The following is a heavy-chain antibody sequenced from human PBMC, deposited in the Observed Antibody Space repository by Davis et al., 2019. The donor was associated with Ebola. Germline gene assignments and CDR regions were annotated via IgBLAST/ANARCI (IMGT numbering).Heavy chain of an antibody. V-gene: IGHV4-59*01. Sequence: PSETLSLTCTVSGVSISSYYWSWIRQPPGKGLEWIGYIYYSGSTNYNPSLKSRVTISVDTSKNQFSLKLSSVTAADTAVYYCARGQGGGYYDSSGYYVLDYWGQGTLVTVSS. J-gene: IGHJ4*02. CDR2: IYYSGST. CDR3: ARGQGGGYYDSSGYYVLDY. CDR1: GVSISSYY. D-gene: IGHD3-22*01.